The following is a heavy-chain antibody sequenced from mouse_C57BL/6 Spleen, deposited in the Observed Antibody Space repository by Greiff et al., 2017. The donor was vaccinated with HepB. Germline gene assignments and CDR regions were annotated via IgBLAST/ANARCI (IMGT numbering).Heavy chain of an antibody. CDR1: GFNIKDYY. V-gene: IGHV14-1*01. J-gene: IGHJ2*01. D-gene: IGHD1-1*01. CDR3: TKRFITTVVATDY. Sequence: VQLQQSGAELVRPGASVKLSCTASGFNIKDYYMHWVKQRPEQGLEWIGRIDPEDGDTEYAPKFQGKATMTADTSSNTAYLQLSSLTSEDTAVYYCTKRFITTVVATDYWGQGTTLTVSS. CDR2: IDPEDGDT.